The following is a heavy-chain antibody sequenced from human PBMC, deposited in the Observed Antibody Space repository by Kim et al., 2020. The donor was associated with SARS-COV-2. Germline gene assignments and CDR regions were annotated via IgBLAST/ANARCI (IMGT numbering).Heavy chain of an antibody. V-gene: IGHV3-30*04. CDR2: ISYDGSNK. CDR3: AREVRVRGVSSWIDP. J-gene: IGHJ5*02. D-gene: IGHD3-10*01. Sequence: GGSLRLSCAASGFTFSSYAMHWVRQAPGKGLEWVAVISYDGSNKYYADSVKGRFTISRDNSKNTLYLQMNSLRAEDTAVYYCAREVRVRGVSSWIDPCG. CDR1: GFTFSSYA.